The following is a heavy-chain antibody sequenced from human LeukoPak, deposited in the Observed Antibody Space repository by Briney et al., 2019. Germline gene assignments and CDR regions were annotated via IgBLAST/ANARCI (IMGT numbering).Heavy chain of an antibody. V-gene: IGHV4-4*07. CDR3: ATRSTGVAATFDS. Sequence: SETLSLTCTVSGGSISSYYWSWIRQPAGKGLEWIGRISSSGSTNYNPSLQSRVTMSVDTSKNQFSLKVNSVTAADTAVYYCATRSTGVAATFDSWGQGALVTVSS. D-gene: IGHD2-15*01. CDR1: GGSISSYY. CDR2: ISSSGST. J-gene: IGHJ4*02.